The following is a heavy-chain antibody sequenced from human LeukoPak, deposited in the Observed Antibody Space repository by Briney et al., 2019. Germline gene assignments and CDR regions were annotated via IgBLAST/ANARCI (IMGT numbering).Heavy chain of an antibody. V-gene: IGHV3-23*01. D-gene: IGHD3-16*02. J-gene: IGHJ4*02. CDR2: ITPNGGTT. CDR3: ARDLGWTQLSFS. Sequence: PGGSLRLSCAASGFTFNTYGMNWVRQAPGKGLEWVSGITPNGGTTYYADSVKGRFTISRDNSKNTMYLQMNSLRAEDTAIYYCARDLGWTQLSFSWGQGTLVTVSS. CDR1: GFTFNTYG.